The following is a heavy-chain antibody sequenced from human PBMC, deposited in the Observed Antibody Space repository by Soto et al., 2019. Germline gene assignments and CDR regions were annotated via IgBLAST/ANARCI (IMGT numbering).Heavy chain of an antibody. CDR1: GASVSSSHY. D-gene: IGHD1-20*01. CDR2: VSYSGGP. J-gene: IGHJ4*02. CDR3: ARHYNTGAFFDY. V-gene: IGHV4-39*01. Sequence: KSSETLSLTCSVSGASVSSSHYWGWIRQPPGKGLEWIGSVSYSGGPYYSPSFKSRITIFVDTSNNQFSLRVRSVTATDTAVYFCARHYNTGAFFDYWGQGKLLTVSS.